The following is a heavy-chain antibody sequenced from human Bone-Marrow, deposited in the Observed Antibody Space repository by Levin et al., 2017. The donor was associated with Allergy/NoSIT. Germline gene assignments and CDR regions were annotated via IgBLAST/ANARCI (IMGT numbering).Heavy chain of an antibody. CDR1: GFTFSNYG. Sequence: GGSLRLSCAASGFTFSNYGMHWVRQAPGKGLEWVAVISYDGSKKYYADSVKGRFTISRDNSKNTLYLQMNSLRAEDTAVYYCAKDHYCSGGSCYSADYWGQGTLVTVSS. D-gene: IGHD2-15*01. J-gene: IGHJ4*02. V-gene: IGHV3-30*18. CDR2: ISYDGSKK. CDR3: AKDHYCSGGSCYSADY.